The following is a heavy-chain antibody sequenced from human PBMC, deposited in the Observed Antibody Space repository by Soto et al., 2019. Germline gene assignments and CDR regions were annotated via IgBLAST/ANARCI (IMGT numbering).Heavy chain of an antibody. V-gene: IGHV1-46*01. Sequence: ASVKVSCKASGYTFTSYYMHWVRQAPGQGLEWMGIINPSGGSTSYAQKFQGRVTMTRDTSTSTVYMGLSSLRSEDTAVYYCARGWGRVTMIVVPSSALGAFDIWGQGTMVTVSS. CDR2: INPSGGST. CDR1: GYTFTSYY. J-gene: IGHJ3*02. CDR3: ARGWGRVTMIVVPSSALGAFDI. D-gene: IGHD3-22*01.